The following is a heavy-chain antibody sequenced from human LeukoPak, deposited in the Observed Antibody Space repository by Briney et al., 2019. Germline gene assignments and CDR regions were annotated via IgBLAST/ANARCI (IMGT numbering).Heavy chain of an antibody. J-gene: IGHJ5*02. CDR2: ISAYNGNT. V-gene: IGHV1-18*01. D-gene: IGHD3-3*01. CDR3: ARNPPTYDFWSGYLYNWFDP. CDR1: GYTFTSYG. Sequence: ASVKVSCKASGYTFTSYGISWVRQAPGQGLEWMGWISAYNGNTKYAQRLQGRVTMTTDTSTTTAYVELRSLRSDDTAVYYCARNPPTYDFWSGYLYNWFDPWGQGTLVTVSS.